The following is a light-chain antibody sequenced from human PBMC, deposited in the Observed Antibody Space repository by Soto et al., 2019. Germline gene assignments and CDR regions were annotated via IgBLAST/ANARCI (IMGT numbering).Light chain of an antibody. CDR1: QSVSSN. CDR2: DAS. V-gene: IGKV3-15*01. Sequence: EIVMTQSPATLSVSPGERATLSCRASQSVSSNLAWYQQKPGQAPRLLIYDASTRATGIPARFSGSGSGTEYPLTISSLQSEDSAVYSCQQCSWHPFTVTFGGGTKVEIK. J-gene: IGKJ4*01. CDR3: QQCSWHPFTVT.